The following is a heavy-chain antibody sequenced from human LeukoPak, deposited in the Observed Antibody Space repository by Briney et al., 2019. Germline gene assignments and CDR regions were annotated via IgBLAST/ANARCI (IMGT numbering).Heavy chain of an antibody. J-gene: IGHJ4*02. CDR3: APLGSGYDPDFDY. CDR1: GFTFSSYE. CDR2: ISSSGSTI. D-gene: IGHD5-12*01. Sequence: PGGSLRLSCAASGFTFSSYEMNWFRQAPGKGLEWVSYISSSGSTIYYADSVKGRFTISRDNAKNSLYLQMNSLRAEDTAVYYCAPLGSGYDPDFDYWGQGTLVTVSS. V-gene: IGHV3-48*03.